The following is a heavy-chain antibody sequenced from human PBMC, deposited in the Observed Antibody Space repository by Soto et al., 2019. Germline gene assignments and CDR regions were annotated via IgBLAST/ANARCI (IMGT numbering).Heavy chain of an antibody. D-gene: IGHD5-12*01. J-gene: IGHJ4*02. CDR2: ISSSSSTI. Sequence: EVQLVESGGGLVQPGGSLRLSCAASGFTVSSYSMNRVRQAPGKGLEWVSYISSSSSTIYYADSVKGRFTISRDNAKNSLYLQMNSLRAEDTAVYYCASLGYSGYEHFDYWGQGTLVTVSS. CDR3: ASLGYSGYEHFDY. V-gene: IGHV3-48*01. CDR1: GFTVSSYS.